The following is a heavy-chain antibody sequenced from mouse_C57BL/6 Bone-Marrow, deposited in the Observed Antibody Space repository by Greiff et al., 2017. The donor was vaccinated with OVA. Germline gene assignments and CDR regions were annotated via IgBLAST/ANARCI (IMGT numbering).Heavy chain of an antibody. Sequence: EVQLVESGGDLVKPGGSLKLSCAASGFTFSSYGMSWVRQTPDKRLEWVATISSGGSYTYYPDSVKGRFTISRDNAKNTLYLQMSSLKSEDTAMYYWGRRRWYFDVWGKGTTVTVSS. V-gene: IGHV5-6*01. CDR1: GFTFSSYG. CDR3: GRRRWYFDV. CDR2: ISSGGSYT. J-gene: IGHJ1*03.